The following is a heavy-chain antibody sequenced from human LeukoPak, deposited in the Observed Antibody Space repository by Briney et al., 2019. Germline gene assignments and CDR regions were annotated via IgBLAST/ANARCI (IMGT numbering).Heavy chain of an antibody. V-gene: IGHV4-61*02. CDR3: ARRRYLTGIFDY. Sequence: SQTLSLTCTVSGGSISSGSYYWSWIRQPAGKGLEWIGRIYTSGSTNSNPSLKSRVNISVDTSKNQFSLKLSSVTAADTAVYYCARRRYLTGIFDYWGQGTLVTVSS. CDR2: IYTSGST. D-gene: IGHD1-14*01. CDR1: GGSISSGSYY. J-gene: IGHJ4*02.